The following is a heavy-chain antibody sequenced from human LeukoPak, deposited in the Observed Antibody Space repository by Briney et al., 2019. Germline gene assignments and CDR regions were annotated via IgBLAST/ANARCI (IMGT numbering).Heavy chain of an antibody. V-gene: IGHV4-34*01. D-gene: IGHD2-2*01. CDR1: ARSFNDYY. J-gene: IGHJ5*02. CDR3: ARGQVPAARGYNWFDP. Sequence: SETLSLTCAVDARSFNDYYWNWIRQPPGKGLEWIGEINARGDTNFNPSLKSRVTISVDTSKSQFSLRLTSMIAADTAVYYCARGQVPAARGYNWFDPWGQGTLVTVSS. CDR2: INARGDT.